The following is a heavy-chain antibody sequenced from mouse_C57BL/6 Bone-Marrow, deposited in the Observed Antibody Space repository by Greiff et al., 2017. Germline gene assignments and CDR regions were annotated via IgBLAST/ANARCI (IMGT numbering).Heavy chain of an antibody. D-gene: IGHD1-1*01. CDR1: GYTFTSYW. CDR2: IHPNSGST. V-gene: IGHV1-64*01. CDR3: ARGGGYYGRRYFDG. Sequence: QVQLQQPGAELVKPGASVTLSCKASGYTFTSYWMHWVKQRPGQGLEWIGMIHPNSGSTNYNEKFKSKATLTVDTSSSTAYMQLSSLTSEDSAGYYCARGGGYYGRRYFDGWGTGTTVTVSS. J-gene: IGHJ1*03.